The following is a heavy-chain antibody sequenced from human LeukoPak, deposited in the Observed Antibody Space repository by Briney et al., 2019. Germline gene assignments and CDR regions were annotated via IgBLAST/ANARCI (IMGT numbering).Heavy chain of an antibody. Sequence: SQTLSLTCTVSGGSINSGSYYWSWIRQPAGKGLEWIGRTYTSGSTNYNPSLKSRVTISVDTSKNQFSLKLSSVTAADTAVYYCASQVDTSMCLNSWGQGTLVTVSS. D-gene: IGHD5-18*01. V-gene: IGHV4-61*02. CDR2: TYTSGST. CDR1: GGSINSGSYY. J-gene: IGHJ4*02. CDR3: ASQVDTSMCLNS.